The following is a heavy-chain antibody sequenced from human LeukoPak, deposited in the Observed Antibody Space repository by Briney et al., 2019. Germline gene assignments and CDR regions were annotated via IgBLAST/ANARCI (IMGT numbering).Heavy chain of an antibody. Sequence: PGGSLRLSCAASGFTFSSYGMHWVRQAPGKGLEWVAVIWYDGSNKYYADSVKGRFTISRDNSKNTLYLQMNSLRAEDTAVYYCARDQTTDYGGNSPIRYWGQGTLVTVSS. V-gene: IGHV3-33*01. CDR2: IWYDGSNK. J-gene: IGHJ4*02. D-gene: IGHD4-23*01. CDR1: GFTFSSYG. CDR3: ARDQTTDYGGNSPIRY.